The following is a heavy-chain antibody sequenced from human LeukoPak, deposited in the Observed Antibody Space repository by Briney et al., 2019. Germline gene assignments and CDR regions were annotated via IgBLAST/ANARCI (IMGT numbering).Heavy chain of an antibody. J-gene: IGHJ1*01. CDR1: GFPFSTYA. V-gene: IGHV3-23*01. D-gene: IGHD1-7*01. CDR3: AKSLYTNSHYLGEH. Sequence: GGSLRLSCAASGFPFSTYAMSWVRQAPEKGLEWVSGLTGSGDRTFYADSVKGRFTISRDNSKNTLYLQMNGLRVDDTAIYYCAKSLYTNSHYLGEHWGQGTLVTVSS. CDR2: LTGSGDRT.